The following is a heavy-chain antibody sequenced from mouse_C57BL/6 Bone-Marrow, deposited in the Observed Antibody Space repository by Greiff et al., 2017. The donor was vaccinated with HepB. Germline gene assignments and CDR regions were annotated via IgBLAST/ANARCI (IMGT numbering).Heavy chain of an antibody. CDR2: FHPYNDDT. D-gene: IGHD1-1*01. CDR1: GYTFTTYP. V-gene: IGHV1-47*01. J-gene: IGHJ3*01. Sequence: VQLVESGAELVKPGASVKMSCKASGYTFTTYPIEWMKQNHGKSLEWIGNFHPYNDDTKYNEKFKGKATLTVEKSSSTVYLELSRLTSDDSAVYYCARGYGSSYAWFAYWGQGTLVTVSA. CDR3: ARGYGSSYAWFAY.